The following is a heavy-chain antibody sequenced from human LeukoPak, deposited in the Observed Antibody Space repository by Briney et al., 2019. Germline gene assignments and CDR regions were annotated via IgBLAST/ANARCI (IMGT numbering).Heavy chain of an antibody. D-gene: IGHD2-15*01. J-gene: IGHJ4*02. CDR1: GFTFSDYY. Sequence: GGSLRLSCAASGFTFSDYYMSWIRQAPGKGMEWVSYISSSSSYTNYADSVKGRFTISRDNAKNSLYLQMNSLRAEDTAVYYCARMVVAATPPDYWGQGTLATVSS. V-gene: IGHV3-11*03. CDR2: ISSSSSYT. CDR3: ARMVVAATPPDY.